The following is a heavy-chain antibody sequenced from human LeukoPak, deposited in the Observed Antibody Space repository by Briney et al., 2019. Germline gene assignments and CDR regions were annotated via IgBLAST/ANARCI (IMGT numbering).Heavy chain of an antibody. V-gene: IGHV3-74*01. D-gene: IGHD2-2*01. J-gene: IGHJ4*02. Sequence: GGSLRLSCAASGFTFSSYWMNWVRQAPGKGLVWVSRIASDGSSTTYADSVKGRFTISRDNAKNTLYLQMNSLRAEDTAVYYCASHLFVPNWGQGTLVTVSS. CDR1: GFTFSSYW. CDR3: ASHLFVPN. CDR2: IASDGSST.